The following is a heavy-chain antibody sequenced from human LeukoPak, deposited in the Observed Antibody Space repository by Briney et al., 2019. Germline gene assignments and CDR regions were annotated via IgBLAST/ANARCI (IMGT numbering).Heavy chain of an antibody. V-gene: IGHV3-23*01. CDR2: ISGSGGST. CDR1: GFTFSSYA. J-gene: IGHJ6*02. D-gene: IGHD2-2*01. CDR3: AKRYCSSTSCLFESYYYYYGMDV. Sequence: PGGSLRLSCAASGFTFSSYAMSWVRQAPGKGLEWVSAISGSGGSTYYADSVKGRFTISRDNSKNTLYLQMNSLRAEDTAVYYCAKRYCSSTSCLFESYYYYYGMDVWGQGTTVTVSS.